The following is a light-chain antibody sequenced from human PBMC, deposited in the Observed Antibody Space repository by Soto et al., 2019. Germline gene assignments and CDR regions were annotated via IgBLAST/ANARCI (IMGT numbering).Light chain of an antibody. CDR2: GAS. V-gene: IGKV3-15*01. CDR1: QSVNSN. J-gene: IGKJ2*01. Sequence: EIVMTQSPATLSVSPGERATLSCRASQSVNSNLAWYQQKPGQAPRLLIYGASTRATAFPARFSGSGSGTEFTLTISSLQSEDCAVYYCQQYSYWPYTFCQGTKLQIK. CDR3: QQYSYWPYT.